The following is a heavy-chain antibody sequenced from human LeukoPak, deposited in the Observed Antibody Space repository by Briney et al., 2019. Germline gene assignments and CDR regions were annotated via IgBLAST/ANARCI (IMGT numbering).Heavy chain of an antibody. J-gene: IGHJ4*02. D-gene: IGHD6-13*01. CDR3: ARGAVIAAAGIGYFDY. Sequence: GGSLRLSCAASGFTFSSYGMHWVRQAPGKGLEWVAFIRYDGSNKYYADSVKGRFTISRDNSKNTLYLQMNSLRAEDTAVYYCARGAVIAAAGIGYFDYWGQGTLVTVSS. CDR2: IRYDGSNK. V-gene: IGHV3-30*02. CDR1: GFTFSSYG.